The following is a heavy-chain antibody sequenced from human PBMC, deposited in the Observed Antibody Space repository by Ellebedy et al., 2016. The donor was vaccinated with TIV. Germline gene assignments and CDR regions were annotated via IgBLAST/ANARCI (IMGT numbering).Heavy chain of an antibody. CDR1: GGSVSRYF. CDR3: ARVPCSITTCDYYYMDV. CDR2: IFTSGSF. D-gene: IGHD2/OR15-2a*01. V-gene: IGHV4-4*07. Sequence: SETLSLTXTVSGGSVSRYFWSWIRQPAGKGLEWIGRIFTSGSFNYNPSLMSRVTMSVVTSKNQISLRLNSVTAADTAVYYCARVPCSITTCDYYYMDVWGKGTTVTVSS. J-gene: IGHJ6*03.